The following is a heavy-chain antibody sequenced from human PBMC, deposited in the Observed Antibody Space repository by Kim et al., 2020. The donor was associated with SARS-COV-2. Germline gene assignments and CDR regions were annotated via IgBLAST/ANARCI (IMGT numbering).Heavy chain of an antibody. D-gene: IGHD3-22*01. Sequence: VKGRFTISRDNSKNTLYLQMSSLRAEDTAVYYCVKGPYYYDSSGYYDFDYWGQGTLVTVSS. V-gene: IGHV3-64D*09. J-gene: IGHJ4*02. CDR3: VKGPYYYDSSGYYDFDY.